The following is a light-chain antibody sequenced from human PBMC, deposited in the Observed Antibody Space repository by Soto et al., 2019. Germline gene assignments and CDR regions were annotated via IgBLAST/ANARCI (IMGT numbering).Light chain of an antibody. CDR3: AAWDDSLNGRV. CDR2: EVS. J-gene: IGLJ1*01. V-gene: IGLV2-14*01. CDR1: SSDVGGYKY. Sequence: QSALTQPASVSGSPGQSITISCTGTSSDVGGYKYVSWYQQHPGRAPKLMIYEVSYRPSGVSNRFSGSKSGNTASLTISGLQAEDEANYYCAAWDDSLNGRVFGTGTKLTVL.